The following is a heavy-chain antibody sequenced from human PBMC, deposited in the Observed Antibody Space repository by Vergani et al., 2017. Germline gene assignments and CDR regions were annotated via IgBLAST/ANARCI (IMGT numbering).Heavy chain of an antibody. CDR2: INHSGST. Sequence: QVQLQESGPGLVKPSGTLSLTCAVYGGSFSGYYWSWIRQPPGKGLEWIGEINHSGSTNYNPSLKSRVTISVDTSKNQFSLKLSSVTAADTAVYYCASSPYYYYYGMDVWGQGTTVTVSS. CDR1: GGSFSGYY. CDR3: ASSPYYYYYGMDV. J-gene: IGHJ6*02. V-gene: IGHV4-34*01.